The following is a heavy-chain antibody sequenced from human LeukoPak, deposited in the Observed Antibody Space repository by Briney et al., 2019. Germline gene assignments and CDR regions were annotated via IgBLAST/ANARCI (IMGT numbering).Heavy chain of an antibody. J-gene: IGHJ4*02. CDR1: GGSISSYY. CDR2: IYTSGST. V-gene: IGHV4-4*07. CDR3: ARGARLYYYDSSGYYYSYYFDY. D-gene: IGHD3-22*01. Sequence: SETLSLTCTVSGGSISSYYWSWIRQPAGKGLEWIGRIYTSGSTNYNPSLKSRVTMSVDTSKNQFSLKLSSVTAADTAVYYCARGARLYYYDSSGYYYSYYFDYWGRGTLVTVSS.